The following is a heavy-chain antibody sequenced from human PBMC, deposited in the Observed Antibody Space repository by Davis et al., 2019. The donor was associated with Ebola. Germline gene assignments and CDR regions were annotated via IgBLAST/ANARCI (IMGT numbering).Heavy chain of an antibody. Sequence: PSETLSLTCTVSGGSISSYYWSWIRQPPGKGLEWIGYIYYSGSTNYNPSLKSRVTISVDTSKNQFSLKLSSVTAADTAVYYCARANPLAVAGGWWYFDYWGQGTLVTVSS. CDR2: IYYSGST. D-gene: IGHD6-19*01. CDR1: GGSISSYY. J-gene: IGHJ4*02. CDR3: ARANPLAVAGGWWYFDY. V-gene: IGHV4-59*08.